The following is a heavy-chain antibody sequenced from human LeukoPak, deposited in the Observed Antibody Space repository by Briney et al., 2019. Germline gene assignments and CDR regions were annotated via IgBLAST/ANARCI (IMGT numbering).Heavy chain of an antibody. CDR1: GFTFSSYW. CDR2: IKQDGSEK. V-gene: IGHV3-7*01. J-gene: IGHJ6*03. CDR3: ARDRTYSSSWYVETYYYYYMDV. D-gene: IGHD6-13*01. Sequence: PGGSLRLSCAASGFTFSSYWMSWVRQAPGKGLEWVANIKQDGSEKYYVDSVKGRFTISRDNAKNSLYLQMNSLRAEDTAVYYCARDRTYSSSWYVETYYYYYMDVWGKGTTVTISS.